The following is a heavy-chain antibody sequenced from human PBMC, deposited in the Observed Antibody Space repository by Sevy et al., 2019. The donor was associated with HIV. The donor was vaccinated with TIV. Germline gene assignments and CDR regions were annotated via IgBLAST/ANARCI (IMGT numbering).Heavy chain of an antibody. D-gene: IGHD3-22*01. V-gene: IGHV3-23*01. J-gene: IGHJ4*02. CDR1: GFTFSTYT. Sequence: GGSPRLSCAASGFTFSTYTMSWVRQAPGKGLEWVSAINSGGDTFYADSVKGRFTISRDNSKNTLYLQMNSLRAEDTAVYYCAKGGRLVDYWGQGILVTVSS. CDR3: AKGGRLVDY. CDR2: INSGGDT.